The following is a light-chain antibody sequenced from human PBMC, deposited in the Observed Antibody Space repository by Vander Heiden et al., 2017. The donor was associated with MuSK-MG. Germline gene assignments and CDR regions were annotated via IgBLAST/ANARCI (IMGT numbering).Light chain of an antibody. CDR2: ANV. CDR3: QSYDSSLSGYV. Sequence: QSVLTHTPPVSRAPGQRVTISCTGSSSNIGAGYGVHWYQQLPGTAPKLLIYANVNRPSGVPDRFSGSESDTSASLAITGLQAEDEADYYCQSYDSSLSGYVFGTGTTVTVL. CDR1: SSNIGAGYG. J-gene: IGLJ1*01. V-gene: IGLV1-40*01.